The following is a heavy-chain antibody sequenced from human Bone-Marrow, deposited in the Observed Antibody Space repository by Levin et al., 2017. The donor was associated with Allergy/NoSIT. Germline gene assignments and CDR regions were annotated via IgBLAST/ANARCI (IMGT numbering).Heavy chain of an antibody. Sequence: PSETLSLTCTVSGGSVSSGSYYWSWIRQPPGKGLEWIGYIYYSGSTNYNPSLKSRVTISVDTSKNQFSLKLSSVTAADTAVYYCARNSVGYYDSSGYYYVSHWYFDLWGRGTLVTVSS. J-gene: IGHJ2*01. CDR1: GGSVSSGSYY. CDR2: IYYSGST. V-gene: IGHV4-61*01. CDR3: ARNSVGYYDSSGYYYVSHWYFDL. D-gene: IGHD3-22*01.